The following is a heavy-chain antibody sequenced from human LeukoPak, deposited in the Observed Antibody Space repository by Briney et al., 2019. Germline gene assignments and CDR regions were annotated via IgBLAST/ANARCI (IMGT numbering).Heavy chain of an antibody. CDR1: GFTFSSHG. D-gene: IGHD2-15*01. Sequence: PGGSLRLSCVASGFTFSSHGMHWVRLAPGKGLEGVALMSYDGSNIKYADSVKGRFTISRDNSKNTLYLEMNSLRAEDTAVYYCAKRGFCSGGSCYSFHFDYWGQGTLVTVSP. CDR2: MSYDGSNI. J-gene: IGHJ4*02. V-gene: IGHV3-30*18. CDR3: AKRGFCSGGSCYSFHFDY.